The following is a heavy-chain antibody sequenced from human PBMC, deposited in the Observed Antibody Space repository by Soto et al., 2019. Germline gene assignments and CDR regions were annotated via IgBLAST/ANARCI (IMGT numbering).Heavy chain of an antibody. Sequence: EVQLVESGGGLVQPGGSLRLSCAASGFTFSSYWMHWVRQAPGKGLVWVSRINSDGSSTSYADSVKGRFTISRDNAKNTLYLQMNSLRAADTAVYYCARVYCSGGSSYHLDYWGQGTLVTVSS. V-gene: IGHV3-74*01. J-gene: IGHJ4*02. CDR3: ARVYCSGGSSYHLDY. D-gene: IGHD2-15*01. CDR2: INSDGSST. CDR1: GFTFSSYW.